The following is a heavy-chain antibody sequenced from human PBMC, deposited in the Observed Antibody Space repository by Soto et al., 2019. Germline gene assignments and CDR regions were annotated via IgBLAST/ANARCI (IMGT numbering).Heavy chain of an antibody. J-gene: IGHJ6*03. CDR2: IWYDGSNK. Sequence: GGSLRLSCAASGLTFSSYGMHWVRQAPGKGLEWVAVIWYDGSNKYYADSVKGRFTISRDNSKNTLYLQMNSLRAEDTAVYYCARDRSCSGGSCYSRPGYYYYYMDVWGKGTTVTVSS. CDR3: ARDRSCSGGSCYSRPGYYYYYMDV. V-gene: IGHV3-33*01. D-gene: IGHD2-15*01. CDR1: GLTFSSYG.